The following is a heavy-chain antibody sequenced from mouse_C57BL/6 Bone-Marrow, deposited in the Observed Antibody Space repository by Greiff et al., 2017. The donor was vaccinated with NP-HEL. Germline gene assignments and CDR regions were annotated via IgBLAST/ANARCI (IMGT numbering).Heavy chain of an antibody. CDR3: ARSRIVADYFDY. CDR2: IYPGSGST. V-gene: IGHV1-55*01. Sequence: VQLQQPGAELVKPGASVKMSCKASGYTFTSYWITWVKQRPGQGLEWIGDIYPGSGSTNYNEKFKSKATLTVDTSSSTAYMQLSSLTSEDSAVYYCARSRIVADYFDYWGQGTTLTVSS. D-gene: IGHD1-1*01. J-gene: IGHJ2*01. CDR1: GYTFTSYW.